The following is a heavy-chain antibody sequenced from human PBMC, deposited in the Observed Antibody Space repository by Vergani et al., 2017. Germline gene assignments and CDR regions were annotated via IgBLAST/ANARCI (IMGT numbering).Heavy chain of an antibody. D-gene: IGHD2-2*01. CDR2: ISWNGETK. J-gene: IGHJ4*02. Sequence: EVLLAESGGRMVRPGGSLRLSCAASGFSFDDHGMGWVRQVPGKGLVWVSEISWNGETKNYADSVQGRFIISRDNAKNSLYLQMRTLRPEDTALYYCVRGPLPAIPAMFDSWGQGTLVTVSS. V-gene: IGHV3-20*04. CDR1: GFSFDDHG. CDR3: VRGPLPAIPAMFDS.